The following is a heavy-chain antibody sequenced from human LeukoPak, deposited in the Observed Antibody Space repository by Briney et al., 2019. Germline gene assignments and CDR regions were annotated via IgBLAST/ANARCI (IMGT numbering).Heavy chain of an antibody. CDR2: INYSGTT. CDR3: ARGRWISGNYYNFDY. V-gene: IGHV4-34*01. J-gene: IGHJ4*02. CDR1: GFTFGDYA. Sequence: GSLRLSCTASGFTFGDYAMSWVRQPPGKGLEWIATINYSGTTHYNPSLESLVTISADTSSNHFSLKVNSVTAADTAMYYCARGRWISGNYYNFDYWGQGTLVTVSS. D-gene: IGHD1-26*01.